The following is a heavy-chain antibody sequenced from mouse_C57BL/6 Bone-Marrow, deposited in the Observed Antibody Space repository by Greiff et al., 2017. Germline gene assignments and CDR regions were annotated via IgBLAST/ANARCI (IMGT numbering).Heavy chain of an antibody. CDR2: IYWDDDK. J-gene: IGHJ1*03. CDR1: GFSLSTYGMG. Sequence: QVTLNVSGPGILQSSQTLSLTCSFSGFSLSTYGMGVSWIRQPSGKGLEWPAHIYWDDDKRYNPSLKSRLTIAKDTSRNPVFLKITSVDTADTATYYCARRARDGYYEYFDVWVTGTTVTVSS. V-gene: IGHV8-12*01. D-gene: IGHD2-3*01. CDR3: ARRARDGYYEYFDV.